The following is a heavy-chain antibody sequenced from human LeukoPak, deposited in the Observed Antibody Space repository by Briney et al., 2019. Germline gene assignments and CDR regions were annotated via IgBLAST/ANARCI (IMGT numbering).Heavy chain of an antibody. CDR1: GFSVTTNF. V-gene: IGHV3-53*01. CDR2: IYRDGTT. D-gene: IGHD3-22*01. J-gene: IGHJ4*02. CDR3: ATAARGYFDF. Sequence: PGGSLRLSCAASGFSVTTNFMSWVRQVPGKGLKSVLVIYRDGTTYYEDSVKGRFTISRDNSKNTLYLHMTSLRVEDTAVYYCATAARGYFDFWGRGILVTVSS.